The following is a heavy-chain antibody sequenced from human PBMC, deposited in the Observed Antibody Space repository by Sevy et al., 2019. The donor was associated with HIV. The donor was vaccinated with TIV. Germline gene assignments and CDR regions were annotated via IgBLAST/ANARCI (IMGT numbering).Heavy chain of an antibody. Sequence: GGSLRLSCAASGFSFSGYSFNWVRQAPGKGLEWVSSIDTSSAYIYYADSVKGRFTISRDNAKNSLYLQMSSLRAEETAVYFCARVNCTNGVCFQGYYYYGLDVWGQGTTVTVSS. CDR2: IDTSSAYI. CDR3: ARVNCTNGVCFQGYYYYGLDV. J-gene: IGHJ6*02. D-gene: IGHD2-8*01. V-gene: IGHV3-21*01. CDR1: GFSFSGYS.